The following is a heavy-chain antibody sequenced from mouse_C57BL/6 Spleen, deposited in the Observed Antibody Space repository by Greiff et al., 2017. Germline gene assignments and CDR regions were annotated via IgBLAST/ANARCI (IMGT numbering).Heavy chain of an antibody. D-gene: IGHD2-3*01. V-gene: IGHV1-64*01. CDR2: IHPNSGST. J-gene: IGHJ2*01. Sequence: QVQLQQPGAELVKPGASVKLSCKASGYTFTSYWMHWVKQRPGQGLEWIGMIHPNSGSTNYNEKFKSKATLTVDKSSSTAYMQLSSLTSEDSAVYYCARIDGYYVYFDYWGQGTTLTVSS. CDR1: GYTFTSYW. CDR3: ARIDGYYVYFDY.